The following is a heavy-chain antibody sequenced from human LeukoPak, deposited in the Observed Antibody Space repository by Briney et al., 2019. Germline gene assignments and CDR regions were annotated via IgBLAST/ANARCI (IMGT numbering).Heavy chain of an antibody. CDR3: VRDFGGPNDN. D-gene: IGHD2-15*01. V-gene: IGHV3-66*03. CDR2: MDNFGIK. CDR1: DLSVNNNY. J-gene: IGHJ4*02. Sequence: GGSLRLACAASDLSVNNNYVDWVRQAPGKGLEWVSCMDNFGIKTYADSVQGRFTVSRDNAKNTLYLQMNSLRAEDTAVYYCVRDFGGPNDNWGQGTLVTVSS.